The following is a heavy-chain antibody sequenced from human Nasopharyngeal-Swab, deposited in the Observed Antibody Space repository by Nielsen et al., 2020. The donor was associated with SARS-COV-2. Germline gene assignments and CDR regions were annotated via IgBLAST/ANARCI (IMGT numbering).Heavy chain of an antibody. D-gene: IGHD3-22*01. CDR3: ARDTYYDSRGIDP. V-gene: IGHV4-34*01. J-gene: IGHJ5*02. CDR2: INHSGST. Sequence: SETLSLTCAVYGGSFSGYYWSWIRQPPGKGLEWIGEINHSGSTNYNPSLKSRVTISVDTSKNQFSLKLSSVTAADTAVYYCARDTYYDSRGIDPWGQGTLVTVS. CDR1: GGSFSGYY.